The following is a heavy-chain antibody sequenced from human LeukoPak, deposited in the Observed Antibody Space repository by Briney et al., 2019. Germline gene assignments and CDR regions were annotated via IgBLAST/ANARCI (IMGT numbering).Heavy chain of an antibody. D-gene: IGHD3-10*01. CDR1: GFTFSNYS. CDR2: ISSSGSYT. Sequence: GGSLRLSCAASGFTFSNYSMNWVRQAPGKGLEWGSAISSSGSYTYYADSVKGRFTISRDNAKNSLYLQMNSLRAEDTAVYSCARGRGYGSGSYYNGLMRIFDYWGQGTLVTVSS. CDR3: ARGRGYGSGSYYNGLMRIFDY. J-gene: IGHJ4*02. V-gene: IGHV3-21*01.